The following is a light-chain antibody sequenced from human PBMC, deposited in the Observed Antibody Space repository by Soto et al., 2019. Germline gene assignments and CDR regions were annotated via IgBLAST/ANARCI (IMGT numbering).Light chain of an antibody. Sequence: EIQMTQSPSSLSGSIAYRLTITCLASQTVNTYKHGYQQQQGKAPKLLIYAGSNLQSGGPSRCSGSGSGTNFTLSLNSLQPEDFATYYCQQGYSNPWTFGQGTKVDIK. CDR3: QQGYSNPWT. CDR2: AGS. CDR1: QTVNTY. V-gene: IGKV1-39*01. J-gene: IGKJ1*01.